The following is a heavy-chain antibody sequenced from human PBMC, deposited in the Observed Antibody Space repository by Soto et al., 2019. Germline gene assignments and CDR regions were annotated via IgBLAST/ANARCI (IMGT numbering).Heavy chain of an antibody. CDR3: ARLGLGELLFPFDY. CDR1: GGSISSSSYY. V-gene: IGHV4-39*01. CDR2: IYYSGST. Sequence: QLQLQESGPGLVKPSETLSLTCTVSGGSISSSSYYWGWIRQPPGKGLEWIGRIYYSGSTYYNPSLKSRVTISVDTSKNQFSLKLSSVTAADTAVYYCARLGLGELLFPFDYWGQGTLVTVSS. D-gene: IGHD3-10*01. J-gene: IGHJ4*02.